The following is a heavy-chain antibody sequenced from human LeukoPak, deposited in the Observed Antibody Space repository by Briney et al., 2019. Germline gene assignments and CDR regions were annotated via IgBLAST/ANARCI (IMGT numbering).Heavy chain of an antibody. CDR2: ISYDGSNK. CDR1: GFTFSSYA. D-gene: IGHD4-17*01. Sequence: GGSLRLSCAASGFTFSSYAMHWVRQAPGKGLEGVAVISYDGSNKYYADSVKGRFTISRDNSKNTLYLQMNSLRAEDTAVYYCARETTVTTSFDYWGQGTLVTVSS. V-gene: IGHV3-30*04. CDR3: ARETTVTTSFDY. J-gene: IGHJ4*02.